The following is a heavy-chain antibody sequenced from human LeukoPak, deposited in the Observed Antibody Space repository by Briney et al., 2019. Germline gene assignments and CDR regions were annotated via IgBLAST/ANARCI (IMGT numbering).Heavy chain of an antibody. V-gene: IGHV4-30-2*01. CDR1: GGSISSGGYS. CDR2: IYHSGST. CDR3: ARDGYVVRGAYYYYGMDV. J-gene: IGHJ6*02. D-gene: IGHD3-10*01. Sequence: PSQTLSLTCTVSGGSISSGGYSWSWIRQPPGKGLEWIGYIYHSGSTYYNPSLKSRVTVSVDTSKNQFSLKLSSVTAADTAVYYCARDGYVVRGAYYYYGMDVWGQGTSVTVSS.